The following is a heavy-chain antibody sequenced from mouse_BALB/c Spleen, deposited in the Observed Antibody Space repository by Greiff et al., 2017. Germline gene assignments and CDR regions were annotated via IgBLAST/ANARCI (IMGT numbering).Heavy chain of an antibody. Sequence: QVQLQQSGAELVRPGTSVKVSCKASGYAFTNYLMEWVKQRPGQGLEWIGVINPGSGGTNYNEKFKGKATLTADKSSSTAYMQLSSLTSDDSAVYFCARTYDGYYSYAMDYWGQGTSVTVSS. CDR2: INPGSGGT. D-gene: IGHD2-3*01. J-gene: IGHJ4*01. CDR3: ARTYDGYYSYAMDY. V-gene: IGHV1-54*01. CDR1: GYAFTNYL.